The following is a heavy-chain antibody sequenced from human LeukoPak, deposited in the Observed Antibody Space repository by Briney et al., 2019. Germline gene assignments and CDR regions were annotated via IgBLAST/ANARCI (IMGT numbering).Heavy chain of an antibody. J-gene: IGHJ4*02. CDR2: ISSSSII. CDR1: RFTFSSYT. Sequence: GGSLRLSCTASRFTFSSYTMNWVRQAPGKGLEWVSSISSSSIIYYADSVKGRFTISRDNSKNTLYLQMNSLRAEDTAVYYCAKLLTGGYNSGQNDYWGQGILVTVSS. V-gene: IGHV3-69-1*01. D-gene: IGHD5-18*01. CDR3: AKLLTGGYNSGQNDY.